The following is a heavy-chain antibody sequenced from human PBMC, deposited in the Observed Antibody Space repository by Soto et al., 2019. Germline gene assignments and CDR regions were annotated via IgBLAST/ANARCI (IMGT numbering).Heavy chain of an antibody. Sequence: GASVKVSCKASGYTFTSYDINWVRQATGQGLEWMGWMNPNSGNTGYAQKFQGRVTMTRNTSISTAYMELSSLRSEDTAVYYCARGLEFYYYYYGMDVWGQGTTVTVSS. J-gene: IGHJ6*02. V-gene: IGHV1-8*01. CDR2: MNPNSGNT. CDR3: ARGLEFYYYYYGMDV. CDR1: GYTFTSYD. D-gene: IGHD3-10*01.